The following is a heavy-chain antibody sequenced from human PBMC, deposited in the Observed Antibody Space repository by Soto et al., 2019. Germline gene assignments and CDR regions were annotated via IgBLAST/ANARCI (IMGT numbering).Heavy chain of an antibody. Sequence: GGSLRLSCAASGFTFSSYAMSWVRQAPGKGLEWVSAISGSGGSTYYADSVKGRFTISRDNSKNTLYLQMNSLRAEDTAVYYCAKDVLNIVVVPAAIGGGWFDPWAREPWSPSPQ. CDR3: AKDVLNIVVVPAAIGGGWFDP. D-gene: IGHD2-2*01. CDR2: ISGSGGST. CDR1: GFTFSSYA. J-gene: IGHJ5*02. V-gene: IGHV3-23*01.